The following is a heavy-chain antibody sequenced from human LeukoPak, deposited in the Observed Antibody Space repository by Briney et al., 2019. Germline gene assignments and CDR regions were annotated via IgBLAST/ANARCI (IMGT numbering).Heavy chain of an antibody. CDR3: ARATVPYYFDY. CDR1: GGSISSYY. V-gene: IGHV4-59*01. D-gene: IGHD4-17*01. Sequence: SETLSLPCTVSGGSISSYYWSWIRQPPGKGLEWIGYIYYSGSTNYNPSLQSRVTISVDTSKNQFSLKLSSVTAADTAVYYCARATVPYYFDYWGQGTLVTVSS. J-gene: IGHJ4*02. CDR2: IYYSGST.